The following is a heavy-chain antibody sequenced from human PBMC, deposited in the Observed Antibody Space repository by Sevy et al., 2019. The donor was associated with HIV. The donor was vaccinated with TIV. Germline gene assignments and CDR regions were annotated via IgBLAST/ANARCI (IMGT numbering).Heavy chain of an antibody. CDR1: GYTFTGYY. Sequence: ASVKVSCKASGYTFTGYYMHWVRQAPGQGLEWMGWINPNSGGTNYAQKFQGWVTMTRDTSISTAYMELSRLRSDDTAVYYCARMDIVATHDAFDIWGQRTMVTVSS. CDR2: INPNSGGT. J-gene: IGHJ3*02. CDR3: ARMDIVATHDAFDI. D-gene: IGHD5-12*01. V-gene: IGHV1-2*04.